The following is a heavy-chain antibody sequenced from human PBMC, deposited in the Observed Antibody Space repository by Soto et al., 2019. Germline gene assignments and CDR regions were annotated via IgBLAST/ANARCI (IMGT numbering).Heavy chain of an antibody. D-gene: IGHD3-10*01. CDR1: GFSVSCDY. CDR3: TRAGSDPGNFYISNYYAMDV. CDR2: IYSGGDT. J-gene: IGHJ6*02. Sequence: GGSLILSCAASGFSVSCDYMRWGRQAPGKGLEWVSLIYSGGDTYYADSVKGRFTISRDISSNTIYLHMTSLRADGTAIYYCTRAGSDPGNFYISNYYAMDVWGRGTTVTVSS. V-gene: IGHV3-53*01.